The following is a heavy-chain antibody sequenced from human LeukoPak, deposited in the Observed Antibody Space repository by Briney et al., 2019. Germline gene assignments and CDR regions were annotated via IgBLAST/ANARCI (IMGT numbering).Heavy chain of an antibody. V-gene: IGHV5-51*01. CDR3: ARRFATVNSFDY. CDR2: IYPGDSDT. Sequence: GESLKISCKGSGYSFTNYWIGWVRQMPGKSLEWMGIIYPGDSDTTYSPSFQGQVTISADRSIATAYLQWSSLKASDTAMYYCARRFATVNSFDYWAQGTLVTVSS. J-gene: IGHJ4*02. CDR1: GYSFTNYW. D-gene: IGHD5-12*01.